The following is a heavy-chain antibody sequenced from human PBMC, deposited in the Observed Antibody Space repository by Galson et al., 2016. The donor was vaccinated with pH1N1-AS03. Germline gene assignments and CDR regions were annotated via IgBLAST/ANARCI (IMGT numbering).Heavy chain of an antibody. CDR2: IHPNDGVT. V-gene: IGHV1-2*04. Sequence: SVKVSCKASGYTFTDFSINWVRQAPGQGLEWMGWIHPNDGVTNYAQNFQAWATMTRDQSTSTAYLERTGPKSDDPAVYYCGRDPRGPCRSATCPIAYYFGMDVWAKGPRSSSP. CDR3: GRDPRGPCRSATCPIAYYFGMDV. CDR1: GYTFTDFS. J-gene: IGHJ6*02. D-gene: IGHD2-2*01.